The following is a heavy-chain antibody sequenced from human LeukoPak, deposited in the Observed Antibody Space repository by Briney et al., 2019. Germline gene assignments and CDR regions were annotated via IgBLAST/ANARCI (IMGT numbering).Heavy chain of an antibody. CDR1: GYKFTSYG. CDR2: ISGYNGNT. D-gene: IGHD1-26*01. CDR3: ARDYGELQGIDY. Sequence: ASVKVSCKASGYKFTSYGVSWVRQAPGQGLEWMGWISGYNGNTNFAQKFQGRVTMTTDTSTSTAYMELRSLRSDDTAVYYCARDYGELQGIDYWGQGTLVTVSS. V-gene: IGHV1-18*01. J-gene: IGHJ4*02.